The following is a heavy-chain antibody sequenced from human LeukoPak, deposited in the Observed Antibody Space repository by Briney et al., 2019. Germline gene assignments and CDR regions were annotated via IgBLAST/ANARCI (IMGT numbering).Heavy chain of an antibody. V-gene: IGHV3-9*01. CDR1: GFTFDAYA. Sequence: GGSLRLSCAASGFTFDAYAMHWVRQAPGKGLEWVSGISWNSGSIGYADSVKGRFTISRDNAKNSLYLQMNSLRTEDTALYYCAKMDTPYYYYGMDVWGQGTTVTVSS. J-gene: IGHJ6*02. CDR3: AKMDTPYYYYGMDV. CDR2: ISWNSGSI.